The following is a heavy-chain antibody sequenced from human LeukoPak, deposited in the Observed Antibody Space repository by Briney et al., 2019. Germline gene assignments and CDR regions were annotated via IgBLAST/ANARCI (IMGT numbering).Heavy chain of an antibody. Sequence: SETLSLTCAVYGGSFSGYYWSWIRQPPGKGLEWIGEINHSGSTNYNPSLKSRVTISVDTSKNQFSLKLSSVTAADTAVYYCAGGRGEQLWLNWGQGTLVTVSS. CDR2: INHSGST. D-gene: IGHD5-18*01. J-gene: IGHJ4*02. CDR3: AGGRGEQLWLN. CDR1: GGSFSGYY. V-gene: IGHV4-34*01.